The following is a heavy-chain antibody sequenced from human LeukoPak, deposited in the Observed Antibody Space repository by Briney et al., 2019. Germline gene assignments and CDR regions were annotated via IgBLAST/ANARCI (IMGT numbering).Heavy chain of an antibody. CDR3: ARGAVPSGWFDP. Sequence: SQTLSLTXTVSGGSISSGSYYWSWIRQPAGKGLEWIGRIYTSGSTNYIPSLKSRVTISVDTSKNQFSLKLSSVTAADTAVYYCARGAVPSGWFDPWGQGTLVTVSS. V-gene: IGHV4-61*02. CDR1: GGSISSGSYY. CDR2: IYTSGST. J-gene: IGHJ5*02. D-gene: IGHD6-19*01.